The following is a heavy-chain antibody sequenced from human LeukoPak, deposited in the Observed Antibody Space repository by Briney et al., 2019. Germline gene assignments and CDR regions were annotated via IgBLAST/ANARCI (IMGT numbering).Heavy chain of an antibody. D-gene: IGHD1-26*01. Sequence: GGSLRLSCAASGFTSSSYGMHWVRQAPGKGLEWVAFIRYDGSNKYYADSVKGRFTISRDNSKNTLYLQMNSLRAEDTAVYYCAKDLTVGATSYAFDIWGQGTMVTVSS. CDR3: AKDLTVGATSYAFDI. V-gene: IGHV3-30*02. CDR1: GFTSSSYG. J-gene: IGHJ3*02. CDR2: IRYDGSNK.